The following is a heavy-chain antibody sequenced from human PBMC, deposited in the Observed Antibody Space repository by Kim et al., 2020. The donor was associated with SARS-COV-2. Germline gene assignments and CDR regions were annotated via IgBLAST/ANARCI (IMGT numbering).Heavy chain of an antibody. J-gene: IGHJ6*01. CDR3: ARDPGRVTIFGVVITDYYYVGMDV. D-gene: IGHD3-3*01. CDR1: GYTFTSYA. CDR2: INTNTGNQ. Sequence: ASVKVSCKASGYTFTSYAMNWVRQAPGQGLEWMGWINTNTGNQTYAPGFTGRFVFSLDTSVSTTYLQISSLKAEDTAVYYCARDPGRVTIFGVVITDYYYVGMDVWGQRTTVT. V-gene: IGHV7-4-1*02.